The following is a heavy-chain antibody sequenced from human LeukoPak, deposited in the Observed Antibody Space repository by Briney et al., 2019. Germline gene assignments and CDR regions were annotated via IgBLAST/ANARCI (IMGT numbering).Heavy chain of an antibody. Sequence: SETLSLTCTVSGVSISSSSYYWGWIRQPPGKGLEWIGSIYYSGSTYYNPSLKSRVTISVDTSKNQFSLKLSSVTAADTAVYYCNGKAVAGVDYWGQGTLVTVSS. CDR2: IYYSGST. V-gene: IGHV4-39*01. CDR3: NGKAVAGVDY. CDR1: GVSISSSSYY. D-gene: IGHD6-19*01. J-gene: IGHJ4*02.